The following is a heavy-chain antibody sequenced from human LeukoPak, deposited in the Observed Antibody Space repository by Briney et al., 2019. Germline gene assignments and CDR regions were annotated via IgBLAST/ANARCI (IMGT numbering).Heavy chain of an antibody. V-gene: IGHV1-18*01. J-gene: IGHJ4*02. D-gene: IGHD3-22*01. CDR2: ISAYNGNT. Sequence: ASVKVSCKASGYTFSSYGISWVRQAPGQGLEWMGWISAYNGNTNYAQKFQGRVTMTRDTSISTAYMELSRLRSDDTAVYYCARDPLRAEYYYDSSGHAQLDYWGQGTLVTVSS. CDR1: GYTFSSYG. CDR3: ARDPLRAEYYYDSSGHAQLDY.